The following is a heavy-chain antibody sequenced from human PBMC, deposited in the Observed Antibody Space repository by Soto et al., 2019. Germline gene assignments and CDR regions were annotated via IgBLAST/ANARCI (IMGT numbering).Heavy chain of an antibody. J-gene: IGHJ5*02. CDR2: INSDGSST. D-gene: IGHD5-18*01. CDR3: ARAGIQLWVKILPPGPFYA. V-gene: IGHV3-74*01. Sequence: GSLRVSCAASGFTFSSYWMHWVRQAPGKGRVWVSRINSDGSSTSYEDSVKGRLTISRDSAKNTLYLQMNSVRAEDTAVYYCARAGIQLWVKILPPGPFYAWGQGT. CDR1: GFTFSSYW.